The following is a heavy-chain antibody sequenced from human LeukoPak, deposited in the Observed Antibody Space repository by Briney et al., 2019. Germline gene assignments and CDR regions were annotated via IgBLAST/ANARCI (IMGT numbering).Heavy chain of an antibody. V-gene: IGHV4-59*01. Sequence: SETLSLTCTVSGGSISSYYWSWIRQPPGKGLEWIGYIYYSGGTNYNPSLKSRVTISVDTSKNQFSLKLSSVTAADTAVYYCARVRAGVYYYDSSGRFDYWGQGTLVTVSS. CDR3: ARVRAGVYYYDSSGRFDY. CDR1: GGSISSYY. J-gene: IGHJ4*02. D-gene: IGHD3-22*01. CDR2: IYYSGGT.